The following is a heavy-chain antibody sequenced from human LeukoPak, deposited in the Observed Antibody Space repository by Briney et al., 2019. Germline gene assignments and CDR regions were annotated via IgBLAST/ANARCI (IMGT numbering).Heavy chain of an antibody. D-gene: IGHD2-15*01. CDR3: ARGRAVVAASDNWFDP. J-gene: IGHJ5*02. CDR1: GFTVSGNS. CDR2: ISTSSSYI. Sequence: GGSLRLSCTVSGFTVSGNSMSWVRQAPGKGLEWVSSISTSSSYIYYADSVKGRFTISRDNAKKSLYLQMNSLRAEDTAVYYCARGRAVVAASDNWFDPWGQGTLVTVSS. V-gene: IGHV3-21*01.